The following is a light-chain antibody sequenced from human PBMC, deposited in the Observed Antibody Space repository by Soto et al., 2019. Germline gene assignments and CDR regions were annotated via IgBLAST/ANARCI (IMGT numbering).Light chain of an antibody. Sequence: EIVMTQSPVTLSVSPGERATLSCRASQSVNSNLAWYQQKPGQAPRLLIYGASTRATGLPARFSGSGSGAEFTLTISSLQSEDFAVYYCQQYTNWPLTFGGGTKVEI. J-gene: IGKJ4*01. CDR3: QQYTNWPLT. CDR1: QSVNSN. V-gene: IGKV3-15*01. CDR2: GAS.